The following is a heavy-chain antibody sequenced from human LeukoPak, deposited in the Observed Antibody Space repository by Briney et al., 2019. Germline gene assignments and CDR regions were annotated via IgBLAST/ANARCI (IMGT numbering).Heavy chain of an antibody. D-gene: IGHD2-2*01. V-gene: IGHV4-4*09. CDR2: ISTRGRT. CDR3: ASHHGGWSTSSYYRYYMDV. CDR1: GDSLRSYF. J-gene: IGHJ6*03. Sequence: PETLSLTCTVSGDSLRSYFWTWIRHPPGKGLEWIGYISTRGRTNYNPYLKSRVSMSVDTSKNQFPLKLTSVTAADTAVYYCASHHGGWSTSSYYRYYMDVWGKGTTVTVSS.